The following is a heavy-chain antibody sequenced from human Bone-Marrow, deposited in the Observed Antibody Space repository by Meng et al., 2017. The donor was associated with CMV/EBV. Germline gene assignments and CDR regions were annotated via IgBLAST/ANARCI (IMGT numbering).Heavy chain of an antibody. V-gene: IGHV3-48*03. CDR2: ISNSDNTI. D-gene: IGHD6-13*01. Sequence: LSLPCAASGFTFSSYEMNWVRQAPGKGLEWVSYISNSDNTIYYADSVKGRFTISRDNAKNSLYLQMNSLRAEDTAVYYCAILEAAGPDYWGHGTLVTVSS. CDR3: AILEAAGPDY. J-gene: IGHJ4*01. CDR1: GFTFSSYE.